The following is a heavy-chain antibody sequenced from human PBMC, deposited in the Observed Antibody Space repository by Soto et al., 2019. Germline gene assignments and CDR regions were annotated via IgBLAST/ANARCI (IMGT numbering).Heavy chain of an antibody. V-gene: IGHV4-4*02. J-gene: IGHJ3*02. D-gene: IGHD6-19*01. CDR1: SGSISSSNW. CDR2: IYHSGST. CDR3: AGIPELRDGSGWDYSCEFDI. Sequence: QVQLQESGPGLVKPSGTLSLTCAVSSGSISSSNWWSWVRQPPGKGLEWIGEIYHSGSTNYNPSLKSRVTISVDRTNNRPSRDLDCLTGANSAMYYSAGIPELRDGSGWDYSCEFDIWGQG.